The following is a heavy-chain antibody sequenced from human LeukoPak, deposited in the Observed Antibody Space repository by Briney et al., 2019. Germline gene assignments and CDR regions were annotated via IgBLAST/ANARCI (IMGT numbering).Heavy chain of an antibody. D-gene: IGHD3-22*01. CDR3: ARDERGLGGTHYYDSSGCDY. J-gene: IGHJ4*02. V-gene: IGHV3-7*01. CDR2: IKQDGSEK. Sequence: PGGSLRLSCAASGFTFSSYWMSGVRQAPGKGLEWVANIKQDGSEKYYVDSVKGRFTISRDNAKNSLYLQMNSLRAEDTAVYYCARDERGLGGTHYYDSSGCDYWGQGTLVTVPS. CDR1: GFTFSSYW.